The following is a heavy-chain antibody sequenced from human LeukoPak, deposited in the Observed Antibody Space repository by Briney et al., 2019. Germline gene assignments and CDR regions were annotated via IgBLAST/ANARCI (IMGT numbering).Heavy chain of an antibody. J-gene: IGHJ4*02. V-gene: IGHV4-59*01. CDR3: ARDLAGYSGYDFGY. D-gene: IGHD5-12*01. CDR1: GGSISSYY. Sequence: SETLSLTCTVSGGSISSYYWSWIRQPPGKGLEWIGYIYYTGSTNYNPSLKSRVTISVDTSKKQFSLKLRSVTAADTAVYYCARDLAGYSGYDFGYWGQGTPVTVSS. CDR2: IYYTGST.